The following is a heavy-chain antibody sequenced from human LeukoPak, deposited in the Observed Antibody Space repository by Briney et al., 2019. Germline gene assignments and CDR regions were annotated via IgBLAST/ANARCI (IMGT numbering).Heavy chain of an antibody. CDR2: IVPIFGTA. Sequence: GASVKVSLNSAGGTFSSYAFSWMRQAPGQGLEWVGGIVPIFGTANYAQTFQGRVTITATKSTSTAYMELSSLRSEDTAVYYCARSRRGGLLYYDYWGQGTLVTVSS. J-gene: IGHJ4*02. D-gene: IGHD2-2*02. V-gene: IGHV1-69*06. CDR1: GGTFSSYA. CDR3: ARSRRGGLLYYDY.